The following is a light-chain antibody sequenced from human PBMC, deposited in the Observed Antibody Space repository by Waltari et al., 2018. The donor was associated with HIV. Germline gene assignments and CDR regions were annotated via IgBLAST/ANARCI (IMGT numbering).Light chain of an antibody. Sequence: SYELTQPPSVSVSPGQTAGITCTADTLAKQYSFWYRQRPGQAPVLVIYKDVGRPSGIPERFSGSKSGTTVTLTISGVQAEDEADYYCQSGDNSGALVVFGAGTKLTVL. J-gene: IGLJ2*01. CDR1: TLAKQY. V-gene: IGLV3-25*03. CDR2: KDV. CDR3: QSGDNSGALVV.